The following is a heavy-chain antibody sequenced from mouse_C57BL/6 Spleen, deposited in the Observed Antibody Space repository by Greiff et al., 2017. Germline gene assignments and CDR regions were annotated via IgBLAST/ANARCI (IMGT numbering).Heavy chain of an antibody. CDR1: GYTFTSYW. V-gene: IGHV1-74*01. CDR2: IHPSDSAT. CDR3: ARHDSCTYFDV. D-gene: IGHD2-12*01. J-gene: IGHJ1*03. Sequence: QVQLQQPGAELVKPGASVKVSCKASGYTFTSYWMHWVKQRPGQGLEWIGRIHPSDSATNYNQKFKGKATLTVDKSSSTAYLQLSSLTSEDSAVYYCARHDSCTYFDVWGTGTTVTVSS.